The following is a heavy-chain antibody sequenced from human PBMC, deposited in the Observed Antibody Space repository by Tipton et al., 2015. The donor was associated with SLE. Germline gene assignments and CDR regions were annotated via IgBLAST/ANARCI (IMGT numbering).Heavy chain of an antibody. J-gene: IGHJ4*02. CDR1: GFIFDDHS. D-gene: IGHD3-3*01. CDR3: AKDLSVRFSEWLPDH. Sequence: GSLRLSCTASGFIFDDHSIHWVRQAPGKGLEWVSRSNWDGRAYYADSVKGRFTLSRDNSKNSLYLQMNNLTPEDTALYYCAKDLSVRFSEWLPDHWGQGTLVTVSS. V-gene: IGHV3-43*01. CDR2: SNWDGRA.